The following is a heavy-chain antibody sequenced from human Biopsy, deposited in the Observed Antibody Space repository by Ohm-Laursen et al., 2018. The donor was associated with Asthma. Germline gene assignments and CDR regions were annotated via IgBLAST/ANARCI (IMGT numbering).Heavy chain of an antibody. CDR3: ARKAGSCISRTCYSLDF. V-gene: IGHV1-69*13. CDR1: GGTFNAYV. CDR2: INSVFGTT. J-gene: IGHJ4*02. D-gene: IGHD2-2*01. Sequence: ASVKVSCKSLGGTFNAYVIGWVRQAPGQGLEWMGGINSVFGTTTYPQKFQERVTITADDSTSTVYMELSSLRSEDTAVYYCARKAGSCISRTCYSLDFWGQGTLVTVSS.